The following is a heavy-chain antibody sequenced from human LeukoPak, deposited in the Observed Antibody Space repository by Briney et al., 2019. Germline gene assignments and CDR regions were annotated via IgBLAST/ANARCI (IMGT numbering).Heavy chain of an antibody. CDR3: ARDRAGPYYMDV. V-gene: IGHV1-18*01. CDR2: ISAYNGNT. CDR1: GYTFTSYD. Sequence: ASVKVSCKASGYTFTSYDISWVRQAPGQGLEWMGWISAYNGNTNYAQKLQGRVTMTTDTSTSTAYMELRSLRSDDTAVYYCARDRAGPYYMDVWGKGTTVTVSS. J-gene: IGHJ6*03.